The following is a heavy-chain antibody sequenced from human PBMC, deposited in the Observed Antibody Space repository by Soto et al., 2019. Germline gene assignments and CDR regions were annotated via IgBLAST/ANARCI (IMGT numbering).Heavy chain of an antibody. CDR3: ARGLTMIVVVPDAFDI. Sequence: ASVKVSCTASGYTFTSYAMHWVRQAPGQRLEWMGWINAGNGNTKYSQKFQGRVTITRDTSASTAYMELSSLRSEDTAVYYCARGLTMIVVVPDAFDIWGQGTMVTV. CDR2: INAGNGNT. D-gene: IGHD3-22*01. V-gene: IGHV1-3*01. CDR1: GYTFTSYA. J-gene: IGHJ3*02.